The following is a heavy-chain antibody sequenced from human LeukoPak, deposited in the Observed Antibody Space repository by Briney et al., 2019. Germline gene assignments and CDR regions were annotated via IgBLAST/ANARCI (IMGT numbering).Heavy chain of an antibody. CDR2: INHSGST. V-gene: IGHV4-34*01. CDR1: GGSFSGYY. Sequence: PSENLSLNCAVYGGSFSGYYWSWIRQPPGKGLEWIGEINHSGSTNYNPSLKSRVTISVDTSKNQSSLKLSSVTAADTAVYCCARLYCSSTSCYWGIYFDYWGQGTLVTVSS. CDR3: ARLYCSSTSCYWGIYFDY. J-gene: IGHJ4*02. D-gene: IGHD2-2*01.